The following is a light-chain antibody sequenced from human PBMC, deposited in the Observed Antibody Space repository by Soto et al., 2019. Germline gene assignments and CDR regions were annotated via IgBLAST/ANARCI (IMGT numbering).Light chain of an antibody. J-gene: IGKJ1*01. CDR1: QSISSW. Sequence: DIQMTQPPSTLSASVGDRVTITCRASQSISSWLAWYQQKPGKAPKLLIYKASSLESGVPSRFSGSGSGTEFTLTISSLQPDDFATYYCQQYNSYSLFGQGTKVDIK. CDR3: QQYNSYSL. V-gene: IGKV1-5*03. CDR2: KAS.